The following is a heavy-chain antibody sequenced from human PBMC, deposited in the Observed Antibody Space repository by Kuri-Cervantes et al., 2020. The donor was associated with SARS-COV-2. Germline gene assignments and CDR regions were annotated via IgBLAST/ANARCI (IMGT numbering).Heavy chain of an antibody. D-gene: IGHD4-17*01. CDR3: ARDPRGPSYGAALDYYYGMDV. CDR1: GFTFSGHW. V-gene: IGHV3-74*01. CDR2: ISPDGSYT. J-gene: IGHJ6*01. Sequence: GGSLRLSCAASGFTFSGHWIHWVRQAPGKGLVWVSRISPDGSYTNNADSVKGRFTLSRDNAKNMLFLQMNSLRAEDTAVYYCARDPRGPSYGAALDYYYGMDVWGQGNTVNGSS.